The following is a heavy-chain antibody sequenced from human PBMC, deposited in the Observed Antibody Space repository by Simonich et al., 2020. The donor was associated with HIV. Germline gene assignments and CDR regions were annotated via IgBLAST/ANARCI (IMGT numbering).Heavy chain of an antibody. CDR1: GFTFDDYA. D-gene: IGHD6-6*01. CDR2: ISWNSCSR. Sequence: EVQLVESGGGLVQPGRSLRLSCAASGFTFDDYAMHWVRQAPGKGLEWVSGISWNSCSRGYADSVKGRFTISRDNAKNSLYLQMNSLRAEDMALYYCAKDRYSSSSGSFDYWGQGTLVTVSS. J-gene: IGHJ4*02. CDR3: AKDRYSSSSGSFDY. V-gene: IGHV3-9*03.